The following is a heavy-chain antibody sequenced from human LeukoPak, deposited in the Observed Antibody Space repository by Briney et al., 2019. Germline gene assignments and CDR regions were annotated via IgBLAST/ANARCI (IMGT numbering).Heavy chain of an antibody. J-gene: IGHJ4*02. V-gene: IGHV1-69*13. CDR3: ARDPLGDCSSTSCYSY. CDR2: IIPIFGTA. D-gene: IGHD2-2*02. CDR1: GGTLSSYA. Sequence: SVKVSCKASGGTLSSYAISWVRQAPGQGLEWMGGIIPIFGTANYAQKFQGRVTITADESTNTAYMELSSLRSEDTAVYYCARDPLGDCSSTSCYSYWGQGTLVTVSS.